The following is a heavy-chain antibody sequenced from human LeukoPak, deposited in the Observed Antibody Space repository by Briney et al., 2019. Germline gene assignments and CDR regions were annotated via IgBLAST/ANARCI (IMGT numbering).Heavy chain of an antibody. CDR2: INPNSGGT. J-gene: IGHJ3*02. Sequence: GASVKVSCKASGYTFTGYYIHWVRQAPGQGLAWMGWINPNSGGTNYAQKFQGRVTMTRDTSISTAYMELSRLRSDDTAVYYCARGPPVEMATIEIYDAFDIWGQGTMVTVSS. CDR1: GYTFTGYY. D-gene: IGHD5-12*01. V-gene: IGHV1-2*02. CDR3: ARGPPVEMATIEIYDAFDI.